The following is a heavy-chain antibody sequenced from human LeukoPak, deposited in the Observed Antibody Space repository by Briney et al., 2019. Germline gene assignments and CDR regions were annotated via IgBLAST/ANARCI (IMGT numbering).Heavy chain of an antibody. Sequence: ASVKVSCKVSGYTLTELSMHWVRQAPGKGLEWMGGIDPEDGETIYAQKFQGRVTMTEDTSTDTAYMELSSLRSEDTAVYYCATGARITMTPGYWFDPWGQGTLVTVSS. V-gene: IGHV1-24*01. CDR1: GYTLTELS. D-gene: IGHD3-22*01. J-gene: IGHJ5*02. CDR2: IDPEDGET. CDR3: ATGARITMTPGYWFDP.